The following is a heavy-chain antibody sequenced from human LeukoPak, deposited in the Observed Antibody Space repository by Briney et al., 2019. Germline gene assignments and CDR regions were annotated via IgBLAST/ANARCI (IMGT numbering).Heavy chain of an antibody. CDR3: AKDTSRDGYNYGFDY. Sequence: HPGGSLRLSCAASGFTFSSYEMNWVRQAPGKGLEWVSYISSSGSTIYYADSVKGRFTISRDNAKNSLYLQMNSLRAEDMALYYSAKDTSRDGYNYGFDYWGQGTLVTVSS. D-gene: IGHD5-24*01. CDR1: GFTFSSYE. V-gene: IGHV3-48*03. CDR2: ISSSGSTI. J-gene: IGHJ4*02.